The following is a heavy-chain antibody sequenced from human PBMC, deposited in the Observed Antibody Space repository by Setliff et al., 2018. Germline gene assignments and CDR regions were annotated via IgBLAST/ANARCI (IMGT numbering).Heavy chain of an antibody. CDR1: GFTFSKYW. CDR2: ISGGSSYI. D-gene: IGHD1-1*01. Sequence: LRLSCAASGFTFSKYWMYWVRQTPGKGLEWVSCISGGSSYIHYEDSMKGRFTISRDDAKNSVYLQINSLRAEDTAVYYCARDHGTVPGVDYMDVWGKGTTVTVSS. V-gene: IGHV3-21*01. J-gene: IGHJ6*03. CDR3: ARDHGTVPGVDYMDV.